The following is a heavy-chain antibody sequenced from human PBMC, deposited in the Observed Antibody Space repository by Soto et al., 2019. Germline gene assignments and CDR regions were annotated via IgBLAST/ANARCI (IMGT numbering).Heavy chain of an antibody. Sequence: VNFSCKASGGTFSSYAISWVRRAPGQGLEWMGGIIPIFGTGNYGQKFQGRVTITADESTSTAYMELSSLRSDDTAIYYCVRMATFGSLNWFDPWGQGTLVTVSS. CDR1: GGTFSSYA. V-gene: IGHV1-69*01. CDR3: VRMATFGSLNWFDP. CDR2: IIPIFGTG. D-gene: IGHD3-16*01. J-gene: IGHJ5*02.